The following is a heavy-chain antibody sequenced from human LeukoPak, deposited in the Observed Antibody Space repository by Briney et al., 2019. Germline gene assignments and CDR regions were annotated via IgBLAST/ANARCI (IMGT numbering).Heavy chain of an antibody. CDR1: GGSFSGYY. Sequence: PSETLSLTCAVYGGSFSGYYWSWIRQPPGKGLEWIGEINHSGSTNYNPSLKSRVTISVDKSKNQFSLKLSSVTAADTAVYYCARSGNWNYEYYYYMDVWGKGTTVTVSS. J-gene: IGHJ6*03. CDR3: ARSGNWNYEYYYYMDV. V-gene: IGHV4-34*01. CDR2: INHSGST. D-gene: IGHD1-7*01.